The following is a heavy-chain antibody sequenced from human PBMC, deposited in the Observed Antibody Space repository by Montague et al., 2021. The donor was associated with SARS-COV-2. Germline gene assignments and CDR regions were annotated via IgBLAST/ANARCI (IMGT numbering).Heavy chain of an antibody. CDR1: GFTFSSYS. Sequence: SLRLSCAASGFTFSSYSMNWVRQAPGKGLEWVSSISSSSSYIYYADSVKGRFTISRDNAKNSLYLQMNSLRAEDTAVYYCARDTPIVHNWFDPWGQGTLVTVSS. V-gene: IGHV3-21*01. J-gene: IGHJ5*02. CDR2: ISSSSSYI. D-gene: IGHD3-16*02. CDR3: ARDTPIVHNWFDP.